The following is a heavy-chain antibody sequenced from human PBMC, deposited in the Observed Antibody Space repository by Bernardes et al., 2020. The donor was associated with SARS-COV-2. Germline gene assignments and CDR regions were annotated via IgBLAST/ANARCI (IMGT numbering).Heavy chain of an antibody. CDR2: TNIGGTNT. CDR1: GFTFSTSW. J-gene: IGHJ4*02. Sequence: GGSLRLSCGASGFTFSTSWIHWVRQAPGKGLVWVSRTNIGGTNTNYADSVKGRFTISRDSAKNTLYLQMNSLRTEDTAVYYCARSGNYYLDYWGQGTLVTVSS. D-gene: IGHD1-26*01. V-gene: IGHV3-74*01. CDR3: ARSGNYYLDY.